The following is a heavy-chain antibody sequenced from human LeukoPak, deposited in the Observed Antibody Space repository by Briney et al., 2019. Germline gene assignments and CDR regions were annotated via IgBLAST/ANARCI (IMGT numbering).Heavy chain of an antibody. J-gene: IGHJ4*02. V-gene: IGHV3-64*01. D-gene: IGHD4/OR15-4a*01. CDR3: ARGGPRGLYYFDY. CDR1: GFTFSSYA. Sequence: GGSLRLSCAASGFTFSSYAMHWVRQAPGKGLEYVSAISSNGGSTYYANSVKGRFTISRDNSKNTLYLQMGSLRAEDMAVYYCARGGPRGLYYFDYWGQGTLVTVSS. CDR2: ISSNGGST.